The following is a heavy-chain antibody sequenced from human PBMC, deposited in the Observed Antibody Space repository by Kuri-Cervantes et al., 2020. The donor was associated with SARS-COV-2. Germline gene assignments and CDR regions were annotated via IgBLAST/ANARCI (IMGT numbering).Heavy chain of an antibody. J-gene: IGHJ6*03. CDR2: ISSSGSTI. CDR1: GFTFSSYE. D-gene: IGHD1-26*01. V-gene: IGHV3-48*03. Sequence: GESLKISCAASGFTFSSYEMNWVRQAPGKGLEWVSYISSSGSTIYYADSVKGRFTISRDNAKNSLYLQMNSLRAEDTAVYYCARREVRRPYYYYMDVWGKGTTVTSP. CDR3: ARREVRRPYYYYMDV.